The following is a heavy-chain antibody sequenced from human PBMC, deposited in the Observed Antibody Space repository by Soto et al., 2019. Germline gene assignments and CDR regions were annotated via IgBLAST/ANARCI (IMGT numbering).Heavy chain of an antibody. J-gene: IGHJ6*03. Sequence: GGSLRLSCAASGFTFSSYSMNWVRQAPGKGLEWVSYISSSSSTIYYADSVKGRFTISRDNAKNSLYLQMNSLRAEDTAVYYCARDFIVTAAMMDYYYYYYMDVWGKGTTVTVSS. CDR2: ISSSSSTI. D-gene: IGHD2-2*01. V-gene: IGHV3-48*01. CDR3: ARDFIVTAAMMDYYYYYYMDV. CDR1: GFTFSSYS.